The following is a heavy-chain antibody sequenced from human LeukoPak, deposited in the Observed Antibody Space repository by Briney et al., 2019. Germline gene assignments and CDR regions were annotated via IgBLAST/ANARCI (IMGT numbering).Heavy chain of an antibody. J-gene: IGHJ6*03. CDR1: GYSISSGYY. D-gene: IGHD3-16*01. V-gene: IGHV4-38-2*01. CDR2: IYHSGST. Sequence: PSETLSLTCAVSGYSISSGYYWGWIRQPPGKGLEWIGSIYHSGSTYYNPSLKGRVTISVDTSKNQFSLKLSSVTAADTAVYYCASVWYMDVWGKGTTVTVSS. CDR3: ASVWYMDV.